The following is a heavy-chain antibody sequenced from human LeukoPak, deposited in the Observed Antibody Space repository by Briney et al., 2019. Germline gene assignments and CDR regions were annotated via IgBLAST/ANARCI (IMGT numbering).Heavy chain of an antibody. J-gene: IGHJ3*02. CDR1: GGSFSGYY. CDR3: ARGDDYYDSSGYYGLAFDI. CDR2: INHRGST. D-gene: IGHD3-22*01. Sequence: SETLSLTCAVYGGSFSGYYWSWIRQPPGKGLEWIGEINHRGSTNYNPSLKSRVTISVDTSKNQFSLKLSSVTAADTAVYYCARGDDYYDSSGYYGLAFDIWGQGTMVTVSS. V-gene: IGHV4-34*01.